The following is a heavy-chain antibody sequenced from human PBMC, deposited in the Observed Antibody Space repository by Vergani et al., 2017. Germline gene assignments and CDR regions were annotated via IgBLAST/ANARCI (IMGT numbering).Heavy chain of an antibody. J-gene: IGHJ4*02. CDR1: GYTFSSYG. D-gene: IGHD4-17*01. CDR2: IWYDGSNK. V-gene: IGHV3-33*01. CDR3: ARDVPTTDY. Sequence: QVQLVESGGGVVQPGRSLRLSCAASGYTFSSYGMHWVRQAPGKGLEWVAVIWYDGSNKYYADSVKGRFTISRDNSKNTLYLQMNSLRAEDTAVYYCARDVPTTDYWGQGTLVTVSS.